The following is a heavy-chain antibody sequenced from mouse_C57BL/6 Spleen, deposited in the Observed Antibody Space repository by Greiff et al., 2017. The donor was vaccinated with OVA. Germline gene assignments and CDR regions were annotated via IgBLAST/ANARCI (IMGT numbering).Heavy chain of an antibody. V-gene: IGHV1-55*01. J-gene: IGHJ4*01. CDR2: IYPGSGST. CDR1: GYTFTSYW. D-gene: IGHD2-1*01. CDR3: AEGGNYPYAMDD. Sequence: QVHVKQPGAELVKPGASVKMSCKASGYTFTSYWITWVKQRPGQGLEWIGDIYPGSGSTNYNEKFKSKATLTVDTSSSTAYMQLSSLTSEDSAVYYWAEGGNYPYAMDDWGQGTSVTVSS.